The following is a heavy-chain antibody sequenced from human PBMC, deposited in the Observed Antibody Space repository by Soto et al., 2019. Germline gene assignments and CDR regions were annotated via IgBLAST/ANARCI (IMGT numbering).Heavy chain of an antibody. V-gene: IGHV4-4*07. CDR1: GGSISSYY. CDR3: ARDYYYGSGSSFLDAFDI. J-gene: IGHJ3*02. Sequence: NPSETLSLTCTVSGGSISSYYWSWIRQPAGKGLEWIGRIYTSVSTNYNPSLKSRVTMSVDTSKNQFSLKLSSVTAADTAVYYCARDYYYGSGSSFLDAFDIWGQGTMVTVSS. D-gene: IGHD3-10*01. CDR2: IYTSVST.